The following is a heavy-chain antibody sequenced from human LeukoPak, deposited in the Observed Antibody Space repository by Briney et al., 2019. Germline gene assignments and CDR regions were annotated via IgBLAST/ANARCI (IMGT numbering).Heavy chain of an antibody. CDR3: ARGVLGYSYGYEDY. J-gene: IGHJ4*02. D-gene: IGHD5-18*01. Sequence: PSETRSLTCTVSGGSISSYYWSWIRQPAGKGLEWIGRIYTSGSTNYNPSLKSRVTMSVDTSKNQFSLKLSSVTAADTAVYYCARGVLGYSYGYEDYWGQGTLVTVSS. CDR1: GGSISSYY. CDR2: IYTSGST. V-gene: IGHV4-4*07.